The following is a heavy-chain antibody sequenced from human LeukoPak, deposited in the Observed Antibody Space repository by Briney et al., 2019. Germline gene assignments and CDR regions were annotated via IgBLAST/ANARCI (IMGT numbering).Heavy chain of an antibody. V-gene: IGHV3-15*01. D-gene: IGHD1-26*01. CDR2: IRSKPDGGTA. CDR3: TRDLGAYAQ. Sequence: SWIRQPPGKGLEWVGRIRSKPDGGTADYAAPVKGRFSLSRDDSKNTLYLQMNSLKSEDTAVYYCTRDLGAYAQWGQGTLVTVSS. J-gene: IGHJ4*02.